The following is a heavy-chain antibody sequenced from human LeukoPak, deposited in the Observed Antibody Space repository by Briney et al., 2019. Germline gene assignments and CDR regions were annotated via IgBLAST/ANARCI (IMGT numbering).Heavy chain of an antibody. CDR3: ARRVVVVIAISDAFDI. Sequence: SETLSLTCAVYGGSFSGYYWSWIRQPPGKGLEWIGEINHSGSTYYNPSLKSRVTISVDTSKNQFSLKLSSVTAADTAVYYCARRVVVVIAISDAFDIWGQGTMVTVSS. V-gene: IGHV4-34*01. CDR2: INHSGST. D-gene: IGHD2-21*01. J-gene: IGHJ3*02. CDR1: GGSFSGYY.